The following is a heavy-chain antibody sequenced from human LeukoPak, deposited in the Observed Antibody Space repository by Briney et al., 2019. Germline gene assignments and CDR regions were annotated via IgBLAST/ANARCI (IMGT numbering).Heavy chain of an antibody. CDR3: ARAYFSGTVDY. D-gene: IGHD1-26*01. Sequence: WGSLRLSCAASGFSVSSNYMSWVCQAPGKGLEWVSYISLSGSTIYYADSLKGRFTISRDNAKNSLYLQMNSLRAEDTAVYYCARAYFSGTVDYWDQGTLVTVSS. CDR1: GFSVSSNY. CDR2: ISLSGSTI. J-gene: IGHJ4*02. V-gene: IGHV3-11*01.